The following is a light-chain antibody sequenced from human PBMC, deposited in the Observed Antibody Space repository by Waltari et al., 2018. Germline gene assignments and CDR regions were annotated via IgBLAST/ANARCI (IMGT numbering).Light chain of an antibody. V-gene: IGLV2-14*01. CDR3: SSYRSSATGV. J-gene: IGLJ3*02. CDR1: NNDVGGYNY. CDR2: AFT. Sequence: QSALTQPASVSGSPGQSITISCTGTNNDVGGYNYVSWYQQHPGKAPKLIIYAFTYRPSGVSYRFSGSKSGNTASLTISVLQAEDEADYYCSSYRSSATGVFGGGTKVTVL.